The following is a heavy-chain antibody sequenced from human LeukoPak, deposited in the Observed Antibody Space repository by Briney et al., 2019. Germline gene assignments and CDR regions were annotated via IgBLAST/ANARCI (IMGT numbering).Heavy chain of an antibody. CDR3: ARRGGTSFDP. V-gene: IGHV4-39*01. J-gene: IGHJ5*02. Sequence: PSETLSLTCTVSGGSISSSSYYWGWIRQPPGKGLEWIGSIYYSGSTYYNPSLKSRVTISVDTSKNQFSLKLSSVTAADTAVYYCARRGGTSFDPWGQGTLVTVSS. CDR2: IYYSGST. CDR1: GGSISSSSYY. D-gene: IGHD3-16*01.